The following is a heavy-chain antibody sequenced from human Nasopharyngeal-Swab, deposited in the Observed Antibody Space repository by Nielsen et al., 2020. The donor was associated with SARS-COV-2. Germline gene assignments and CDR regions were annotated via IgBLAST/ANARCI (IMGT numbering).Heavy chain of an antibody. D-gene: IGHD1-14*01. J-gene: IGHJ4*02. CDR3: TRGLTGHIVQWNPSPY. V-gene: IGHV3-23*01. CDR2: ISELGSGI. Sequence: GEPLKISCAASGFSITTYGMTWVRQAPGKGLEWVSSISELGSGIYDADSVRGRFSISRDTSKNTVYLQMNTLRADDTALYFCTRGLTGHIVQWNPSPYWGQGTLVTVSS. CDR1: GFSITTYG.